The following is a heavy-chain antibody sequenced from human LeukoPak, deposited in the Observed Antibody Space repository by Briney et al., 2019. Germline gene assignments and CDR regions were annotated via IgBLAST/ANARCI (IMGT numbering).Heavy chain of an antibody. Sequence: PSETLSLTCTVSGGSISSSGYYWGWIRQPPGKGLEWIASIYYSGSTYYNPSLKSRVTISVDTSKNQLSLRLSSLTAADTAVYYCARHEYSGSYYGLSWFDPWGQGTLVTVSS. CDR3: ARHEYSGSYYGLSWFDP. V-gene: IGHV4-39*01. CDR2: IYYSGST. J-gene: IGHJ5*02. D-gene: IGHD1-26*01. CDR1: GGSISSSGYY.